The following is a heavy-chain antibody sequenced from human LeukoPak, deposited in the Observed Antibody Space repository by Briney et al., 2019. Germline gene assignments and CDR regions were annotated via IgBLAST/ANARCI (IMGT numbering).Heavy chain of an antibody. CDR2: IWYDGSNK. J-gene: IGHJ4*02. CDR1: GFTFSSYG. CDR3: VRPGGEQLVDY. Sequence: PGRSLRLSCAASGFTFSSYGMHWVRQAPGKGLEWVAVIWYDGSNKYYADSVKGRFTISRDNSKNTLYLQMSSLRAEDTAVYYCVRPGGEQLVDYWGQGTLVTVSS. D-gene: IGHD6-13*01. V-gene: IGHV3-33*01.